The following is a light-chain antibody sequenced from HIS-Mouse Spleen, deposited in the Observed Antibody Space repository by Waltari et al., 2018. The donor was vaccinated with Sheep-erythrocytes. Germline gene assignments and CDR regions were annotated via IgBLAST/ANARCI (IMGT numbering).Light chain of an antibody. CDR1: KLGDKY. J-gene: IGLJ2*01. CDR3: QAWDSSTAV. V-gene: IGLV3-1*01. Sequence: SYELTQPPSVSVSPGQTASITCSGDKLGDKYACWYQQKPGQSPVLVIYQDSKRPSGLPGRFSGSNSGHPATLTISGTQAMDEADYYCQAWDSSTAVFGGGTKLTVL. CDR2: QDS.